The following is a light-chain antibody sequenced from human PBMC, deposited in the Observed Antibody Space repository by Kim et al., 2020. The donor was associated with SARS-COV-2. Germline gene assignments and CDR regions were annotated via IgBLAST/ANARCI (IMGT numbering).Light chain of an antibody. CDR3: QAWDSSTVV. J-gene: IGLJ2*01. V-gene: IGLV3-1*01. Sequence: VAPGKTASITCSGDKLGDKYACWYQQKPGQSPVLVIYQDSKRPSGIPERFSGSNSGNTATLTISGTQAMDEADYYCQAWDSSTVVFGGGTQLTVL. CDR2: QDS. CDR1: KLGDKY.